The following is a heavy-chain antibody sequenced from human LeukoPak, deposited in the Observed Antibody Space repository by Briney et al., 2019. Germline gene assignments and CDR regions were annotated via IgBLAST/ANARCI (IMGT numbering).Heavy chain of an antibody. CDR2: ITPFNGNT. D-gene: IGHD1-20*01. J-gene: IGHJ3*02. V-gene: IGHV1-45*02. CDR3: AIITGTTVNAFDI. Sequence: VASVKVSCKASGYTLTGYYMHWVRQAPGQALEWMGWITPFNGNTNYAQKFQDRVTITRDRSMSTAYMELSSLRSEDTAMYYCAIITGTTVNAFDIWGQGTMVTVSS. CDR1: GYTLTGYY.